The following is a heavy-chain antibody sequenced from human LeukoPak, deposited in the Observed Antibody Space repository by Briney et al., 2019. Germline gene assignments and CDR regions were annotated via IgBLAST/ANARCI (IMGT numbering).Heavy chain of an antibody. V-gene: IGHV5-51*01. Sequence: GAPLMISCKGAGSSFTSYWICCVRQLPGKGLVWRVIIYPGDSDTRYSPSFQGQVTISADKSISTAYLQWSSLTASDTAMYYCAREGVGAFFDYWGQGTLLTVSS. CDR1: GSSFTSYW. D-gene: IGHD1-26*01. J-gene: IGHJ4*02. CDR2: IYPGDSDT. CDR3: AREGVGAFFDY.